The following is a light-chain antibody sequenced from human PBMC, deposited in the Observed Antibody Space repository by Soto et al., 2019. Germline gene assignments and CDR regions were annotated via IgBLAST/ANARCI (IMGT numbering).Light chain of an antibody. V-gene: IGKV1-39*01. CDR1: QNIIRK. CDR3: QQSYTLPFT. J-gene: IGKJ3*01. CDR2: AAS. Sequence: QMAHSPSSLSAFVRDGVTITCRASQNIIRKLNWYQQKPGKAPNLLIYAASSLQTGVPSRFSGSGSGTDFTLTITSLQPEDFATYYCQQSYTLPFTFGPGTKVDIK.